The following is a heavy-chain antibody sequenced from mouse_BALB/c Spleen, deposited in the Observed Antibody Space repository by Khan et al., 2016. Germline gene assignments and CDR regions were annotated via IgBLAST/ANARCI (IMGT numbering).Heavy chain of an antibody. V-gene: IGHV3-2*02. J-gene: IGHJ4*01. CDR2: ISYSGTT. Sequence: EVQLQESGPGLVKPSQSLSLTCTVTGYSITSDYAWNWIRQFPGNKLEWMGYISYSGTTTYNPSLKSRISITRDTSKNQFFLQLNSVTTEHTATHYCARWLDAMDHGGQGTSVTVSS. D-gene: IGHD2-2*01. CDR1: GYSITSDYA. CDR3: ARWLDAMDH.